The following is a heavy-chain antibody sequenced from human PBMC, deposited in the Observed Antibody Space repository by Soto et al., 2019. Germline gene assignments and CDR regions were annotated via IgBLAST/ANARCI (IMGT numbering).Heavy chain of an antibody. J-gene: IGHJ4*02. CDR2: IYYSGST. Sequence: QLQLQESGPGLVKPSESLSLTCTVSGGSISSSSYYWGWMRQPPGKGLEWIGSIYYSGSTYYNPSLKSRVAISVDTSKTQLSPELSSGTAADTAVYYRPSLREAVPPGLYWGQGTLVPVSS. D-gene: IGHD6-19*01. CDR1: GGSISSSSYY. CDR3: PSLREAVPPGLY. V-gene: IGHV4-39*01.